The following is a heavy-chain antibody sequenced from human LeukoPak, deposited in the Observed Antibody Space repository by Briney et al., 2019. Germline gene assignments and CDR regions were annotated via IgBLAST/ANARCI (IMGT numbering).Heavy chain of an antibody. J-gene: IGHJ4*02. CDR3: AKDGQSAFDY. D-gene: IGHD6-19*01. V-gene: IGHV3-23*01. CDR1: GXTFSSYA. CDR2: ISGSGGST. Sequence: GGSLRLSCAASGXTFSSYAMSWVRQAPGKGLEGVSAISGSGGSTYYADSVKGRFTISRDNSKNTLYLKMNSLRAEDTAVYYCAKDGQSAFDYWGQGTLVTVSS.